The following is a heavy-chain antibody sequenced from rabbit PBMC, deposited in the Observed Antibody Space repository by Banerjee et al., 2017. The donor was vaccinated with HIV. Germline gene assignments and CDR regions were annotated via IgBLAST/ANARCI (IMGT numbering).Heavy chain of an antibody. CDR1: GLDFSSSYW. D-gene: IGHD6-1*01. CDR3: ARGGYGNYGYAL. V-gene: IGHV1S45*01. Sequence: EESGGDLVQPEGSLTLTCKASGLDFSSSYWICWVRQAPGKGLEWIACIYTGSSGSTYYASWAKGRFTISKTSSTTVTLQMTSLTVADTATYFCARGGYGNYGYALWGQGTLVTVS. J-gene: IGHJ4*01. CDR2: IYTGSSGST.